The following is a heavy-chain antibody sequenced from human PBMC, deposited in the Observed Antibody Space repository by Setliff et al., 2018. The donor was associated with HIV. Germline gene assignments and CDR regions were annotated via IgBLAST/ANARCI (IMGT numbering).Heavy chain of an antibody. J-gene: IGHJ5*02. CDR3: AKCGGTCWHNFFGP. CDR2: IGGSDRDI. CDR1: GFTFQNYA. D-gene: IGHD2-15*01. V-gene: IGHV3-23*01. Sequence: GALRLSCAASGFTFQNYAMTWVRQVPGEGLEWVSSIGGSDRDINYANFVKGRFTISRDNSKNMLYLQMNSLRAEDTAIYYCAKCGGTCWHNFFGPWGQGTLVTVSS.